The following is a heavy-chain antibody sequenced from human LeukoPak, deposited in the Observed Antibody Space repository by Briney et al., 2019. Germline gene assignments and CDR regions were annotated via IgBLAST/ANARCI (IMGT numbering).Heavy chain of an antibody. CDR1: GGSFSGYY. CDR3: ASLGTVTVPFDY. V-gene: IGHV4-34*01. CDR2: INHSGST. D-gene: IGHD4-17*01. Sequence: SETLSLTCAVYGGSFSGYYWSWIRQPPGKGLEWIGEINHSGSTNYNPSLKSRVTISVDTSKNQFSLKLSSVTAADTAVYYCASLGTVTVPFDYWGQGTLVTVSS. J-gene: IGHJ4*02.